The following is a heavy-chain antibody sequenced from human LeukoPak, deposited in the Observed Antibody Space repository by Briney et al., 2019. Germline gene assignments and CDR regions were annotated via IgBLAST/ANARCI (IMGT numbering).Heavy chain of an antibody. V-gene: IGHV3-23*01. CDR2: ISGSGGST. D-gene: IGHD2-21*01. J-gene: IGHJ3*01. CDR1: GFTFSSYA. CDR3: ARDGIFYSAFDV. Sequence: GGSLRLSCAASGFTFSSYAMSWVRQAPGKGLEWVSAISGSGGSTYYADSVKRRFTISRDNSKNTLYLQMNSLRAEDTAVYYCARDGIFYSAFDVWGQGTMVTVSS.